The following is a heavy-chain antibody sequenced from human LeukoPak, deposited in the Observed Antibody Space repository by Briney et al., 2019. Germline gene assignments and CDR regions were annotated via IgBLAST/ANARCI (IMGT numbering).Heavy chain of an antibody. CDR3: ARRVATTGIYAFVI. Sequence: PSETLSLTCTVSGGSISSGSYYWSWIRQPAGKGLEWIGRIYTSGSTNYNPSLKSRVTISVDTSKNQFSLKLSSVTAADTAVYYCARRVATTGIYAFVIWGQGTMVTVSS. J-gene: IGHJ3*02. CDR2: IYTSGST. D-gene: IGHD1-1*01. V-gene: IGHV4-61*02. CDR1: GGSISSGSYY.